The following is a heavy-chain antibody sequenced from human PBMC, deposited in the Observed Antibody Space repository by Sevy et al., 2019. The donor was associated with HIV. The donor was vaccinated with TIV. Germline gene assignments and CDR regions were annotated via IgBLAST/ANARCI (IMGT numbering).Heavy chain of an antibody. CDR1: GFTFRNYG. J-gene: IGHJ6*02. CDR2: IWSDGKNK. V-gene: IGHV3-33*01. D-gene: IGHD6-13*01. Sequence: GGSLRLSCVASGFTFRNYGMHWVRQAPGKGLEWVAVIWSDGKNKSYPESVKGRFTIFRDNSKNTQYLEMNSLRVEDTAVFYCARDQGKDAPMDVWGQGTTVTVSS. CDR3: ARDQGKDAPMDV.